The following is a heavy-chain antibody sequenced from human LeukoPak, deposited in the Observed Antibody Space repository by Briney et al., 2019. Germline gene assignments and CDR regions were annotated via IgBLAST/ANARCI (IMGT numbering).Heavy chain of an antibody. Sequence: ASVKVSGKASGDTYSNYAISWVRQAPGQGLEWMGGIIPIFGTAKYAQNFQGRVTITADTSTSTAYMELRSLRADDTAVYYCARIVGATRDYYYYMDVWGKGTTVTVSS. CDR1: GDTYSNYA. J-gene: IGHJ6*03. D-gene: IGHD1-26*01. CDR3: ARIVGATRDYYYYMDV. CDR2: IIPIFGTA. V-gene: IGHV1-69*06.